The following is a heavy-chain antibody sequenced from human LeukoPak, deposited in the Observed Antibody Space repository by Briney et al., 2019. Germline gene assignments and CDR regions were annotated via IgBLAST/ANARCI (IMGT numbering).Heavy chain of an antibody. D-gene: IGHD3-22*01. CDR2: IKHDGSQK. V-gene: IGHV3-7*01. CDR3: VRDWGYDSSGYWQKYFDT. J-gene: IGHJ4*02. CDR1: EFTFSRYW. Sequence: GGSLRLSCAASEFTFSRYWMTWVRQAPGKGLEWVANIKHDGSQKYYVDSVKGRFTISRDNAKNTVYLQMNSLRVEDTAVYYCVRDWGYDSSGYWQKYFDTWGQGTLVTVSS.